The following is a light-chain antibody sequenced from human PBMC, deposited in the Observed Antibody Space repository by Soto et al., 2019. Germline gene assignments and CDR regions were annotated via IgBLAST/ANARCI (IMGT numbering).Light chain of an antibody. CDR3: AAWDDSLSGGEV. V-gene: IGLV1-47*01. CDR2: RNN. CDR1: SSNIGSNY. Sequence: QAVVTQPPSASGTPGQRVTISCSGSSSNIGSNYVYWYQQLPGTAPKLLIYRNNQRPSGVPDRFSGSKSGTSASLAISGLRSEDEADYYCAAWDDSLSGGEVFGGGTKLTVL. J-gene: IGLJ2*01.